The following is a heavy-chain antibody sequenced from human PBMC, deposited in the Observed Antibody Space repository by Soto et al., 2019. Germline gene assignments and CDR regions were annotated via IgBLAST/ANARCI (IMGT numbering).Heavy chain of an antibody. CDR1: GFTFSSYA. J-gene: IGHJ4*02. Sequence: GGSLRLSCAASGFTFSSYAMHWVRQAPGKGLEWVAVISYDGSNKYYADSVKGRFTISRDNSKNTLYVQMNSLRAEDTAIYYCAKFRITMVRGVTIDSWGQGTLVTVSS. V-gene: IGHV3-30-3*01. CDR3: AKFRITMVRGVTIDS. CDR2: ISYDGSNK. D-gene: IGHD3-10*01.